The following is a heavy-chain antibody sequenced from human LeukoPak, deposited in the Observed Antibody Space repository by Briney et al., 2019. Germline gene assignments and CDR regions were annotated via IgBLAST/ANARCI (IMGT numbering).Heavy chain of an antibody. V-gene: IGHV3-74*01. D-gene: IGHD1-26*01. CDR3: ARIRGWAEWVDY. CDR2: INSDGSST. CDR1: GFTFSSYW. Sequence: GGSLRLSCAASGFTFSSYWMHWVRQAPGKGLVWVSRINSDGSSTSYADSVKGRFTISRDNAKNTLYLQMSSLRAEDTAVYYCARIRGWAEWVDYWGQGTLVTVSS. J-gene: IGHJ4*02.